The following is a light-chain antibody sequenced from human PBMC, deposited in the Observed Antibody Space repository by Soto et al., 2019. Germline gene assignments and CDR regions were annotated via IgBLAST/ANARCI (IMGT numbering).Light chain of an antibody. CDR1: SSDVGGYNY. J-gene: IGLJ2*01. CDR2: DVV. CDR3: CSYAGSFTLGA. Sequence: QSALTQPRSVSGSPGQSVTISCTGTSSDVGGYNYVSWYQQHPGKAPKLMIYDVVKRPSGVPDRFSGYKSGNTASLTISGLQAEDEADYYCCSYAGSFTLGAFGGGTKVTV. V-gene: IGLV2-11*01.